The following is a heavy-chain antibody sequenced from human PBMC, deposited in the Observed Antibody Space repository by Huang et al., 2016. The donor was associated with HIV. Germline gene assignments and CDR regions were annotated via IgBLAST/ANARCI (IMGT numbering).Heavy chain of an antibody. CDR1: GFTFSSYA. V-gene: IGHV3-23*01. CDR2: CSGSGGTT. J-gene: IGHJ4*02. CDR3: AKDLKSGTTEGGFDY. D-gene: IGHD1-1*01. Sequence: EVQLLESGGDLVQPGGSLRLSCAASGFTFSSYAMSWVRQAPGKVLHWVSTCSGSGGTTYFAASVKGRFTISRDNSKNTLYLQINSLRAEDTAVYYCAKDLKSGTTEGGFDYWGQGTLVTVSS.